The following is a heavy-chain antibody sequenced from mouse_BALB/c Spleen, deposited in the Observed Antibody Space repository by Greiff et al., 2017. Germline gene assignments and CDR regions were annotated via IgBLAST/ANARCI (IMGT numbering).Heavy chain of an antibody. D-gene: IGHD1-1*01. CDR2: IYPGNSDT. CDR1: GYSFTSYW. V-gene: IGHV1-5*01. J-gene: IGHJ4*01. CDR3: TRGDYYGSSGAMDY. Sequence: EVQRVESGTVLARPGASVKMSCKASGYSFTSYWMHWVKQRPGQGLEWIGAIYPGNSDTSYNQKFKGKAKLTAVTSASTAYMELSSLTNEDSAVYYCTRGDYYGSSGAMDYWGQGTSVTVSS.